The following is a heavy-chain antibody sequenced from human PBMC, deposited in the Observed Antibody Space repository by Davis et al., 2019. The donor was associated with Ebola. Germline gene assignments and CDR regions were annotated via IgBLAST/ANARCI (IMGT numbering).Heavy chain of an antibody. V-gene: IGHV3-11*05. CDR3: ARGSRNMDV. J-gene: IGHJ6*02. CDR2: ISSSGGYT. Sequence: GESLKISCAASGFTFNDYYMSWIRQAPGKGLDWVSYISSSGGYTNYADSVKGRFTISRDNAKDSLYLQMNSLRAEDTAVYYCARGSRNMDVWGQGTTVTVSS. CDR1: GFTFNDYY.